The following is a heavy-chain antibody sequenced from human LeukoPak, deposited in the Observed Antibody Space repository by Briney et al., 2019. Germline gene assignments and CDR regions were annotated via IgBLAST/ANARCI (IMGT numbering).Heavy chain of an antibody. D-gene: IGHD6-19*01. V-gene: IGHV3-23*01. CDR3: AREFYSSGWYPLNY. CDR1: GFTFSDYV. Sequence: GGSLRLSCAASGFTFSDYVMGWVRQAPGKGLEWVAGISDSGHRTYYVDSVKGRFTISRDNSKNTPYLQMNSLRAEDTAVYYCAREFYSSGWYPLNYWGQGTLVTVSS. J-gene: IGHJ4*02. CDR2: ISDSGHRT.